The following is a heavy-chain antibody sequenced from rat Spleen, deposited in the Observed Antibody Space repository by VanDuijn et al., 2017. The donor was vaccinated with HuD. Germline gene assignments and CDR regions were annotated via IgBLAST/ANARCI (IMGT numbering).Heavy chain of an antibody. Sequence: EVQLQESGPGLVKPSQSLSLTCSVTGYSITSSYGWNWIRKFPGNKLEWMGYINSAGSTNYNPSLKSRISITRDTAKNQFFLQVNSVTTEDTATYYCARLEATYWFAYWGQGTLVTVSS. CDR2: INSAGST. J-gene: IGHJ3*01. D-gene: IGHD1-10*01. CDR3: ARLEATYWFAY. CDR1: GYSITSSYG. V-gene: IGHV3-3*01.